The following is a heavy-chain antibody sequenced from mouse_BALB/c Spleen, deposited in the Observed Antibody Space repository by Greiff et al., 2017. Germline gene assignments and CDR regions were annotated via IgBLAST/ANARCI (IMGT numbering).Heavy chain of an antibody. J-gene: IGHJ1*01. V-gene: IGHV7-3*02. Sequence: EVKLQESGGGLVQPAGSLRLSCATSGFTFTGYYMSWVRQPPGKALEWLGFIRNKANGYTTAYSASVKGRCTISRDNSQSISYLQMNTLSTEDGSTDYCGRDRKYFDVWGAGTTVTVSS. CDR2: IRNKANGYTT. CDR3: GRDRKYFDV. CDR1: GFTFTGYY.